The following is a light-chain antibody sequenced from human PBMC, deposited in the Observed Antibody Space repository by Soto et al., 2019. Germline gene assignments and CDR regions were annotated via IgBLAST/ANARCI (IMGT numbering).Light chain of an antibody. V-gene: IGLV2-14*03. CDR3: ISYTSSSTAYV. CDR2: DVS. J-gene: IGLJ1*01. CDR1: SSDFGGYNY. Sequence: QSVLTQPASVSGSPGQSITISCTGTSSDFGGYNYVSWYQQHPGKAPKLMIYDVSNRPSGVSNRFSGSKSGNTASLTISGLQAEDEADYYCISYTSSSTAYVFGTGTKVTVL.